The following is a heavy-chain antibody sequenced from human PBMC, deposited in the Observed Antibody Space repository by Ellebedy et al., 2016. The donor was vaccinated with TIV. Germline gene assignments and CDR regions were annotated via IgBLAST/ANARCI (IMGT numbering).Heavy chain of an antibody. V-gene: IGHV4-59*01. Sequence: MPGGSLRLSCTVSGGSTSTYYWTWIRQPPGKGLEWIGNVYYSGSPNYNPSLKSPVTISLDTSKKQSSLKLDSVTAADTAVYYCARGFLSKWLDPWGRGILVTVAS. CDR2: VYYSGSP. CDR1: GGSTSTYY. J-gene: IGHJ5*02. CDR3: ARGFLSKWLDP.